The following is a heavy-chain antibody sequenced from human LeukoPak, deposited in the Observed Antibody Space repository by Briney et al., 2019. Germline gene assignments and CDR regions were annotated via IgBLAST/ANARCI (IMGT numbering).Heavy chain of an antibody. CDR2: ISGSGGST. J-gene: IGHJ3*02. CDR3: ASARESKNSGWYGADAFDI. D-gene: IGHD6-19*01. Sequence: PGRSLRLSCAASGFTFSSYAMSWVRQAPGKGLEWVSAISGSGGSTYYADSVKGRFTISRDNSKNTLYLQMNSLRAEDTAVYYCASARESKNSGWYGADAFDIWGQGTMVTVSS. CDR1: GFTFSSYA. V-gene: IGHV3-23*01.